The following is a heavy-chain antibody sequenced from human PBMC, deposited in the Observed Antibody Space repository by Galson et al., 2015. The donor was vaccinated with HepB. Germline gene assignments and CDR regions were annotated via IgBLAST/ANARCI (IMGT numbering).Heavy chain of an antibody. J-gene: IGHJ3*02. CDR3: AKDSSENAFDI. CDR1: GFTFNSYG. D-gene: IGHD3-22*01. V-gene: IGHV3-30*18. Sequence: SLRLSCAASGFTFNSYGMHWVRQAPGKGLEWVAVISYDGSNKYYADSVKGRFTISRDNSKNTLYLQMNSLRAEDTAVYYCAKDSSENAFDIWGQGTMVTVSS. CDR2: ISYDGSNK.